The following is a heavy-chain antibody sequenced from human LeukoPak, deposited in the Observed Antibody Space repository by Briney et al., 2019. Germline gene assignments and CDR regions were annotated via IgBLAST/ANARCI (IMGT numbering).Heavy chain of an antibody. CDR3: AKGGRYFPCDY. D-gene: IGHD3-9*01. CDR1: GFTFSSYW. Sequence: GGSLRLSCAASGFTFSSYWMSWVRQAPGKGLEWVSAISGSGGSTYYADSVKGRFTISRDNSKNTLYLLMNGLRAEDTAVYYCAKGGRYFPCDYWGQGTLVTVSS. V-gene: IGHV3-23*01. J-gene: IGHJ4*02. CDR2: ISGSGGST.